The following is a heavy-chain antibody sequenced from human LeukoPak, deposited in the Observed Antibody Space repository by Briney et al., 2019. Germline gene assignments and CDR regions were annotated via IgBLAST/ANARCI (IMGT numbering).Heavy chain of an antibody. Sequence: GASLQISCQGSGSSFTSYWIGWVRQLPGKGLEWVGIIYPGDSDTRYSPSFQGQVIFSADKSISTAYLQWSSLKASDTAMYYCARSSTYYYDSSGYYLPHWGQGTLVTVSS. J-gene: IGHJ4*02. CDR3: ARSSTYYYDSSGYYLPH. CDR2: IYPGDSDT. V-gene: IGHV5-51*01. D-gene: IGHD3-22*01. CDR1: GSSFTSYW.